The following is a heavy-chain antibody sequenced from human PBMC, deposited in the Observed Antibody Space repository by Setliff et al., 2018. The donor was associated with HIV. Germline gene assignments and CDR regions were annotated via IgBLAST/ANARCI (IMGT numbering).Heavy chain of an antibody. CDR3: ARQVTVVGYFETAAGSFNY. CDR2: VYYSGST. Sequence: SETLSLTCSVSGGSTSSSSYYWAWVRQPPGKGPEWIGSVYYSGSTYYNPSLKSRVTISTDTSKNQFSLKVRSVTAADTAVYYCARQVTVVGYFETAAGSFNYWGPGTLVTVSS. V-gene: IGHV4-39*01. J-gene: IGHJ4*02. D-gene: IGHD2-21*01. CDR1: GGSTSSSSYY.